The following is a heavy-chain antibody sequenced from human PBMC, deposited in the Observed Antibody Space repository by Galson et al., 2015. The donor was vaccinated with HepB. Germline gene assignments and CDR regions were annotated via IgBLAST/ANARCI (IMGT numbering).Heavy chain of an antibody. CDR2: MYSDGST. V-gene: IGHV3-53*01. Sequence: LRLSCAVSGFIVSNDYMSWVRQAPGKGLEWVSAMYSDGSTYYADSVKGRFAISRDSSKNTLYLQMTYLSADDTAVYYCARAGQWLVRRGDDAFDIWGHGTMVTVS. D-gene: IGHD6-19*01. CDR1: GFIVSNDY. J-gene: IGHJ3*02. CDR3: ARAGQWLVRRGDDAFDI.